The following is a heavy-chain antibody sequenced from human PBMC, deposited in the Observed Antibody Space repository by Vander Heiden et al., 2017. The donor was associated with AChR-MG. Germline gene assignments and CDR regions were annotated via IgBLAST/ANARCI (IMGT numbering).Heavy chain of an antibody. Sequence: EVQLVESGGGLVQPGGSRSLSVAASGFTFSSYWMGWVRQAPGKGLGWVANIKQDGSEKYYVDSVKGRFTISRDNAKNSLYLQMNSLRAEDTAVYYCARDHTLDTAMGEYYYGMDVWGQGTTVTVSS. CDR2: IKQDGSEK. V-gene: IGHV3-7*01. CDR3: ARDHTLDTAMGEYYYGMDV. J-gene: IGHJ6*02. D-gene: IGHD5-18*01. CDR1: GFTFSSYW.